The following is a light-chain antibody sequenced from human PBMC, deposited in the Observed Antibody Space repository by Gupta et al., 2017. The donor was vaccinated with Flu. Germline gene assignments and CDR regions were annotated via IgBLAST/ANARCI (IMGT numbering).Light chain of an antibody. V-gene: IGLV2-14*03. CDR3: TSYTRSRTRV. Sequence: SRDVGGYNFVSWYHHHPGEAPRLIIYDVDHRPSGVSSRFSGSKSGNTASLTISGLQAEDEGDFYCTSYTRSRTRVFGTGTRVTVL. J-gene: IGLJ1*01. CDR1: SRDVGGYNF. CDR2: DVD.